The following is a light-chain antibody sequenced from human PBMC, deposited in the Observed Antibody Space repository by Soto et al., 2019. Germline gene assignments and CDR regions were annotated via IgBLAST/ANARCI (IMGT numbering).Light chain of an antibody. J-gene: IGLJ2*01. CDR2: DTS. CDR3: CLSYSEASYVV. CDR1: TGAVTSGHY. V-gene: IGLV7-46*01. Sequence: QAVVTQEPSLTVSPGGTVTLTCGSSTGAVTSGHYPYWFQQKPGQAPRTLIYDTSNKHSWTPARFSGSILGGKAALTLSGAQAEDEAEYYCCLSYSEASYVVFGAGTKLTVL.